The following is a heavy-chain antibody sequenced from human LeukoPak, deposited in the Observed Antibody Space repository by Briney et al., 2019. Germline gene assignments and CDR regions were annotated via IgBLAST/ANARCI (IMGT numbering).Heavy chain of an antibody. J-gene: IGHJ4*02. D-gene: IGHD3-9*01. CDR1: GFTFRDYY. CDR3: ARGGYDILTGYYV. V-gene: IGHV3-11*01. CDR2: ISSSGSTT. Sequence: GGSLRLSCAASGFTFRDYYMSWIRQAPGKGLEWVSYISSSGSTTYYADSVKGRFTISRDNAKNSLYLLMNSLRAEDTAVYYCARGGYDILTGYYVWGQGTLVTVSS.